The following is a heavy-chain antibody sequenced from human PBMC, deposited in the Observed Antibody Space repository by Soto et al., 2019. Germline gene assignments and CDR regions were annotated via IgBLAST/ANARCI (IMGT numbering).Heavy chain of an antibody. J-gene: IGHJ4*02. CDR2: IYYIGST. CDR3: IKLATAVADYYDRSGSYHGNWAFDY. D-gene: IGHD3-22*01. CDR1: GGSISSSSYY. V-gene: IGHV4-39*01. Sequence: SETLSLTCTGSGGSISSSSYYWGWIRQPPGKGLEWIGSIYYIGSTYYNPSLNSRVTISVDTSKNQFSLKLSSVTAADTAVYYCIKLATAVADYYDRSGSYHGNWAFDYIGQGTLVAFCS.